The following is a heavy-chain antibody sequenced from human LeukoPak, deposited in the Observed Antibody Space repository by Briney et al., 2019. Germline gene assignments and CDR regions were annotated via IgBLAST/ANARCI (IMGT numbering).Heavy chain of an antibody. V-gene: IGHV1-69*01. J-gene: IGHJ4*02. Sequence: ASVKVSCKASGGTFSSYAISWVRQAPGQGLEWMGGIIPIFGIANYAQKFQGRVTITADESTSTAYMELSSLRSEDTAVYYCASSPDTAMVFDYWGQGTLVTVSS. D-gene: IGHD5-18*01. CDR2: IIPIFGIA. CDR1: GGTFSSYA. CDR3: ASSPDTAMVFDY.